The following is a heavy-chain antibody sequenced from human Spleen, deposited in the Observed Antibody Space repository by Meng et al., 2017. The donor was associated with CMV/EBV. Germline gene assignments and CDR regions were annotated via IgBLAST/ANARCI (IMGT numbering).Heavy chain of an antibody. J-gene: IGHJ4*02. CDR1: GYTFTSYG. D-gene: IGHD6-6*01. Sequence: ASVKVSCKASGYTFTSYGINWVRQAPGQRLEWMGWVSAYNGVTNYAQKLQGRVTMTTDTSTTTAYMELRSLRSDDTAVYYCARLDYSSSSCDYWGQGTLVTVSS. CDR2: VSAYNGVT. V-gene: IGHV1-18*01. CDR3: ARLDYSSSSCDY.